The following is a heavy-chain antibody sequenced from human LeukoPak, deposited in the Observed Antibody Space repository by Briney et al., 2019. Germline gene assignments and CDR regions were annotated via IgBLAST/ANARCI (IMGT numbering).Heavy chain of an antibody. CDR1: GYSISTGYY. D-gene: IGHD2-2*01. Sequence: SETLSLTCTVSGYSISTGYYWGWIRQPPGEGLEWIGYIYYSGSTNYNPSLKSRVTISVDTSKNQFSLKLSSVTAADTAVYYCARVRPLSSRNDYFDYWGQGTLVTVSS. CDR3: ARVRPLSSRNDYFDY. J-gene: IGHJ4*02. V-gene: IGHV4-59*01. CDR2: IYYSGST.